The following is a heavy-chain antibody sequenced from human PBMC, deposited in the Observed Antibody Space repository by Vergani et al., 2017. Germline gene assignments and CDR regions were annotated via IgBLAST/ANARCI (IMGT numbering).Heavy chain of an antibody. CDR3: AREEARGVLWVGELLDAFDI. CDR2: INHSGST. Sequence: QVQLQQWGAGLLKPSETLSLTCAVYGGSFSGYYWSWIRQPPGKGLEWIGEINHSGSTYYNPSLKSRVTISVDTSKNQFSLKLSSVTAADTAVYYCAREEARGVLWVGELLDAFDIWGQGTMVTVSA. CDR1: GGSFSGYY. V-gene: IGHV4-34*01. D-gene: IGHD3-10*01. J-gene: IGHJ3*02.